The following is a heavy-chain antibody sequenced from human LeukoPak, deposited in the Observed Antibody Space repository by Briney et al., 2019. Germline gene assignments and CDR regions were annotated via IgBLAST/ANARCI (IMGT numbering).Heavy chain of an antibody. V-gene: IGHV3-7*01. Sequence: GSLRLSCAASGFTFSSYWMSWVRQAPGKGLEWVANIKQDGSEKYYVDSVKGRFTISRDNAKNSLYLQMNSLRAEDTAVYYCAKEANPVYYYDSSGYYQNFDYWGQGTLVTVSS. CDR1: GFTFSSYW. CDR2: IKQDGSEK. CDR3: AKEANPVYYYDSSGYYQNFDY. J-gene: IGHJ4*02. D-gene: IGHD3-22*01.